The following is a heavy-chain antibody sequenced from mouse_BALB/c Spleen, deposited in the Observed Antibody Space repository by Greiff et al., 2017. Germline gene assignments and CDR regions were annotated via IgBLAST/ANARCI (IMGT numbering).Heavy chain of an antibody. CDR2: IYPGSGST. V-gene: IGHV1S22*01. CDR3: ARAVDSNYDY. D-gene: IGHD2-5*01. CDR1: GYTFTSYW. Sequence: LQQSGSELVRPGASVKLSCKASGYTFTSYWMHWVKQRHGQGLEWIGNIYPGSGSTNYDEKFKSKGTLTVDTSSSTAYMHLSSLTSEDSAVYYFARAVDSNYDYWGQGTTLTVSS. J-gene: IGHJ2*01.